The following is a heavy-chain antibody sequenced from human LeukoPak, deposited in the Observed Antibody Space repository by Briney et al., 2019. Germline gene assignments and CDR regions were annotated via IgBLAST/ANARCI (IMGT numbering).Heavy chain of an antibody. D-gene: IGHD5-12*01. CDR1: GGSFTSSTSY. V-gene: IGHV4-39*01. J-gene: IGHJ4*02. CDR2: IYYSGTT. Sequence: SETLSLTCTVSGGSFTSSTSYWGWIRQPPGKGPEWIGYIYYSGTTSYNPSLKSRVTMSVDTSKNQFSLKLSAVTAADTAVYYCARYIVGTMEDYWGQGTLVTVSS. CDR3: ARYIVGTMEDY.